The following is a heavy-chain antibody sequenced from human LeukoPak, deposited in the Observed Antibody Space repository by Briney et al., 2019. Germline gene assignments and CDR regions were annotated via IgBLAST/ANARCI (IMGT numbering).Heavy chain of an antibody. Sequence: GESLMISCKGSGYSFTSCWISWVRQLPGKGLEWMGKIDPSDSYTNYSPSFQGHVTISADRSISTAYLQWSSLKASDTAMYYCARHHSSIWAPFDYWGQGTLVTVSS. CDR2: IDPSDSYT. CDR3: ARHHSSIWAPFDY. D-gene: IGHD6-13*01. J-gene: IGHJ4*02. CDR1: GYSFTSCW. V-gene: IGHV5-10-1*01.